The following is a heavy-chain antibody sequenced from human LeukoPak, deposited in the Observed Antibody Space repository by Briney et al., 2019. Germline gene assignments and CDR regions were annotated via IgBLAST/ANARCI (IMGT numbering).Heavy chain of an antibody. V-gene: IGHV4-39*01. CDR1: GATFSNLW. J-gene: IGHJ4*02. CDR3: ARHYGP. D-gene: IGHD3-10*01. CDR2: IYYSGST. Sequence: GSLRLSCVVSGATFSNLWMNWVRQAPGKGLEWIGSIYYSGSTYYNPSLKSRVTISVDTSKNQFSLKLNSVTATDTAVYYCARHYGPWGQGTLVTVSS.